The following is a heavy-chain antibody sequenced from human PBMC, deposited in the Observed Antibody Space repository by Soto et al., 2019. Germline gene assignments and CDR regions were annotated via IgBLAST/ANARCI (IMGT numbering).Heavy chain of an antibody. D-gene: IGHD3-22*01. CDR1: GGTFSRYT. Sequence: SVKVSCKASGGTFSRYTISWVRQAPGQGLEWMGGITPIFGTANYAQKFQGRVTITADESTSTAYMELSRLRSEDTAVYYCARGWGYDSDTYYYAYWGQGTLVTVSS. V-gene: IGHV1-69*13. CDR2: ITPIFGTA. J-gene: IGHJ4*02. CDR3: ARGWGYDSDTYYYAY.